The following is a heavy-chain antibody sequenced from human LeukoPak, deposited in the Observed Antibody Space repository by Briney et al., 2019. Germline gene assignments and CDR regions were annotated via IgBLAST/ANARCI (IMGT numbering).Heavy chain of an antibody. V-gene: IGHV3-64*01. CDR3: ARELSTVRGARDFASGY. D-gene: IGHD3-10*01. CDR2: ISSNGGST. J-gene: IGHJ4*02. Sequence: GGSLRLSCAASGFTFSSYAMHWVRQAPGKGLEYVSAISSNGGSTYYANSVKGRFTISRDNSKNTLYLQMGSLRAEDMAVYYCARELSTVRGARDFASGYWGQGTLVTVSS. CDR1: GFTFSSYA.